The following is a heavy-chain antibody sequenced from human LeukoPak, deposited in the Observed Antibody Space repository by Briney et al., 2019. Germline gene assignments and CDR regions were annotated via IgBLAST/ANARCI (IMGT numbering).Heavy chain of an antibody. CDR2: IYHSGST. CDR3: ARHGGTRVTLVEVYYFDY. CDR1: GGSISSSNW. J-gene: IGHJ4*02. Sequence: PSETLSLTCAVSGGSISSSNWWSWVRQPPGKGLGWIGEIYHSGSTNYNPSLKSRVTISVDKSKNQFSLKLSSVTAADTAVYYCARHGGTRVTLVEVYYFDYWGQGTLVTVSS. D-gene: IGHD4-11*01. V-gene: IGHV4-4*02.